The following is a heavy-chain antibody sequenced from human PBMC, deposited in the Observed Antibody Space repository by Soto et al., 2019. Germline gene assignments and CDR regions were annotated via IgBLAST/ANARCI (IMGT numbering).Heavy chain of an antibody. CDR3: ASSPYYYDSSGYYFIDI. CDR2: LSAYNGNT. V-gene: IGHV1-18*04. Sequence: ASVKVSCKASGYTFTSYGISWVRQAPGQGLEWMGWLSAYNGNTNYAQKLQGRVTMTTDTSTSTAYMELRSLRSDDTAVYYCASSPYYYDSSGYYFIDIWGQGTMVTVSS. CDR1: GYTFTSYG. J-gene: IGHJ3*02. D-gene: IGHD3-22*01.